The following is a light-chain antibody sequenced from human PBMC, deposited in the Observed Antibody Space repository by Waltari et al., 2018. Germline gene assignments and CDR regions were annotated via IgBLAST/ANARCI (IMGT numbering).Light chain of an antibody. J-gene: IGLJ2*01. V-gene: IGLV1-44*01. CDR2: RSA. Sequence: QSVLTQPPSASGTPGQRVTISCSGSASNIGGNLVNWYQQLPGKAPKLLIYRSAHRPSAVPDRFSGSKTGTSASLAISGLQSDDEADYYCCSYAGSYTLVFGGGTKLTVL. CDR1: ASNIGGNL. CDR3: CSYAGSYTLV.